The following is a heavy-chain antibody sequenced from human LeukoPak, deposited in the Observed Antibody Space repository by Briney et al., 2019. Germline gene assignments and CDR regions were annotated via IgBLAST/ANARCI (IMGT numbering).Heavy chain of an antibody. CDR3: ARELGIAAAGIFDY. CDR1: GGTFSSYA. D-gene: IGHD6-13*01. V-gene: IGHV1-69*05. Sequence: SVKVSCKASGGTFSSYAISWVRQAPGQGLEWMGRIIPIFGTANYAQKFQGRVTITTDESTSTACMELSSLRSEDTAVYYCARELGIAAAGIFDYWGQGTLVTVSS. CDR2: IIPIFGTA. J-gene: IGHJ4*02.